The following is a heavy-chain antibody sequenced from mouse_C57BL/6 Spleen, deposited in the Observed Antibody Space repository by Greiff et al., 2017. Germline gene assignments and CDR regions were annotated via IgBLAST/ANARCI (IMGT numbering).Heavy chain of an antibody. V-gene: IGHV1-61*01. CDR2: IYPSDSET. J-gene: IGHJ2*01. CDR1: GYTFTSYW. D-gene: IGHD2-5*01. CDR3: ARGAYYSNYFDY. Sequence: QVQLQQPGAELVRPGSSVKLSCKASGYTFTSYWMDWVKQRPGQGLEWIGIIYPSDSETHYNQKFKDKATLTVDKSSSTAYMQLSSLTSEDSAVYYCARGAYYSNYFDYWGQGTTLTVSS.